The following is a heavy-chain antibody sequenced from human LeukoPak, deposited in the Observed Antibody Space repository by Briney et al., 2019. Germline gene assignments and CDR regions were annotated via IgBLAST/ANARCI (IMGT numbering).Heavy chain of an antibody. CDR3: ARIHSLYYYDSSGYCAFDI. CDR2: VWIDGSNK. Sequence: GGSLRLSCAASGFTFSSYGMHWVRQAPGKGLEWVAVVWIDGSNKYYADSVMGRFTISRDNSKNTLYLQMNSLRAEDTAVYYCARIHSLYYYDSSGYCAFDIWGQGTMVTLSS. CDR1: GFTFSSYG. J-gene: IGHJ3*02. D-gene: IGHD3-22*01. V-gene: IGHV3-33*01.